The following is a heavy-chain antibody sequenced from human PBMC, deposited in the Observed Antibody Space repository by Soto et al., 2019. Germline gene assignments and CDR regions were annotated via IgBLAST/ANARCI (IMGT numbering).Heavy chain of an antibody. CDR1: GHSISTTAW. CDR2: IFHSGDT. Sequence: SETLSLTCDVSGHSISTTAWWNWVRQSPGKGLEWVGEIFHSGDTNYNPSLKSRVTISVDTSKNQFSLTLTSVTAADSAVYYCARQCRGVTCHWFVPWGQGTLVTVSS. J-gene: IGHJ5*02. V-gene: IGHV4-4*02. CDR3: ARQCRGVTCHWFVP. D-gene: IGHD2-15*01.